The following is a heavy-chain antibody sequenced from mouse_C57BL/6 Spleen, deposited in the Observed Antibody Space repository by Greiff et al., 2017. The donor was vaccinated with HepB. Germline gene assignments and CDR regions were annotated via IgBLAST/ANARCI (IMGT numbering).Heavy chain of an antibody. D-gene: IGHD2-2*01. V-gene: IGHV1-64*01. CDR2: IHPNSGST. CDR1: GYTFTSYW. J-gene: IGHJ4*01. CDR3: ARWLQGYYAMDY. Sequence: VQLQQPGAELVKPGASVKLSCKASGYTFTSYWMHWVKQRPGQGLEWIGMIHPNSGSTNYNEKFKSKATLTVDKSSSTAYMQLSSLTSEDSAVYYCARWLQGYYAMDYWGQGTSVTVSS.